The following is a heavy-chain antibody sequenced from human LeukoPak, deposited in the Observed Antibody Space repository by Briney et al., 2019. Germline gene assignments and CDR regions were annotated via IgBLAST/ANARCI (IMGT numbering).Heavy chain of an antibody. J-gene: IGHJ5*02. Sequence: GGSLRLSCAASGFTFSSHAVSWVRQAPGKGRVGVSAICGSGGSTLYADSVKGRFTISRDNSKNTMYLQMNSLRAEDTAVYYCAKGRGSGSYYIRWFDPWGQGALVTVSS. V-gene: IGHV3-23*01. CDR3: AKGRGSGSYYIRWFDP. CDR1: GFTFSSHA. CDR2: ICGSGGST. D-gene: IGHD3-10*01.